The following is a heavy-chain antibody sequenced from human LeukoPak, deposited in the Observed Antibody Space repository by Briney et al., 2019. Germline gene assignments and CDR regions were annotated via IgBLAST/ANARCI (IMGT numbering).Heavy chain of an antibody. CDR3: ASEKQGGSSFDI. CDR2: IYYSGST. V-gene: IGHV4-39*07. D-gene: IGHD3-16*01. J-gene: IGHJ3*02. Sequence: SETLSLTCTVSGDSISSSYYWGWIRQPPGRGLEWIASIYYSGSTYYNPSLKSRVTISVDTSKNQFSLKLSSVTAADTALYYCASEKQGGSSFDIWGQGTMVTVAS. CDR1: GDSISSSYY.